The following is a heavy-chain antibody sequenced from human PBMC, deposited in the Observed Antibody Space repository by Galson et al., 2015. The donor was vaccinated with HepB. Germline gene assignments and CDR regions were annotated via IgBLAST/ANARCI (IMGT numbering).Heavy chain of an antibody. Sequence: SLRLSCAASGFTFSSYAMSWARQAPGKGLEWVSAISGSGGSTYYADSVKGRFTISRDNSKNTLYLQMNSLRAEDTAVYYCAKIKRGRSNSIAAAGTRSYYGMDVWGQGTTVTVSS. CDR1: GFTFSSYA. D-gene: IGHD6-13*01. CDR3: AKIKRGRSNSIAAAGTRSYYGMDV. J-gene: IGHJ6*02. CDR2: ISGSGGST. V-gene: IGHV3-23*01.